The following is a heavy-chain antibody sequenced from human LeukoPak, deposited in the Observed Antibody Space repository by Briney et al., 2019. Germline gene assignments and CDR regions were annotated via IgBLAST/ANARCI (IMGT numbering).Heavy chain of an antibody. Sequence: RAGESLTLSCTGSGYIFTSYWIGWVRQMPGKGLEWMGIIYPGDCDTRYSPSFQGQVTISADKSISTAYLQLSSLKASDTAMYYCARRGYSYDYWGQGTLVTVSS. CDR1: GYIFTSYW. CDR2: IYPGDCDT. CDR3: ARRGYSYDY. V-gene: IGHV5-51*03. D-gene: IGHD5-18*01. J-gene: IGHJ4*02.